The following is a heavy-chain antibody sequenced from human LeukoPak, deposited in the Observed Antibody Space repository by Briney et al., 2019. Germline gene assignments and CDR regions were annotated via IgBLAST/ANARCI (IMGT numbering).Heavy chain of an antibody. CDR3: ARVNVGGRLDY. CDR1: GYTFISYH. V-gene: IGHV1-46*01. Sequence: ASVKLSCKASGYTFISYHMHWVRQSPGQGLEWMGIINPSGGSTTYAQKFQGRVTMTRDTSTSTVYMELSSLRSDDTAVYYCARVNVGGRLDYWGQGTLVTVSS. CDR2: INPSGGST. D-gene: IGHD2-15*01. J-gene: IGHJ4*02.